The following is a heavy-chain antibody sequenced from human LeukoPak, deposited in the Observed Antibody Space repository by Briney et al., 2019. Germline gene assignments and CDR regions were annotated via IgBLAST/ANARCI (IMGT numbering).Heavy chain of an antibody. CDR3: ARDVEDYGDYEDY. V-gene: IGHV1-18*01. Sequence: ASVKVSCKASGDTFSRYAISWVRQAPGQGLEWMGWISAYNGNTNYAQKLQGRVTMTTDTSTSTAYMELRSLRSDDTAVYYCARDVEDYGDYEDYWGQGTLVTVSS. J-gene: IGHJ4*02. CDR2: ISAYNGNT. CDR1: GDTFSRYA. D-gene: IGHD4-17*01.